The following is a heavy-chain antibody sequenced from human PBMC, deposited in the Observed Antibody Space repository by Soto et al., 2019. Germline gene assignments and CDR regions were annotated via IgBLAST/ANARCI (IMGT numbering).Heavy chain of an antibody. J-gene: IGHJ6*02. CDR1: GFTFSNYA. CDR2: TSYDGTNK. V-gene: IGHV3-30-3*01. D-gene: IGHD2-2*01. CDR3: ARDPAYQPQYGLDV. Sequence: QVQLVESRGGVVQPGRSLRLSCAAYGFTFSNYAMHWVRQAPGKGLEWVAVTSYDGTNKYYADPVKGRFTISRDNSKNTLYLQVDSLRSEDTAMYYCARDPAYQPQYGLDVWGRGTTVTVSS.